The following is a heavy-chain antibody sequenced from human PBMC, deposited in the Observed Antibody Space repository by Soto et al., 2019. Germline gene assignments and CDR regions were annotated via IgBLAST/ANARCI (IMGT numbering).Heavy chain of an antibody. CDR2: INPKNGGT. Sequence: ASVKASCKASGYTFSDYYIHWVRQAPGQGLEWIGWINPKNGGTKFAQKFQGWGTMTRDTSISTAYMELSRLRSDDTAIYYCARDLREGNYHIWGQGTMVTVSS. CDR3: ARDLREGNYHI. CDR1: GYTFSDYY. J-gene: IGHJ3*02. V-gene: IGHV1-2*04. D-gene: IGHD1-1*01.